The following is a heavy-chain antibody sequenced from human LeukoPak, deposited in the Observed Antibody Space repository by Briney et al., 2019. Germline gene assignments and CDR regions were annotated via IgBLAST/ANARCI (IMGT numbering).Heavy chain of an antibody. J-gene: IGHJ4*02. CDR1: GFTFSSYW. CDR2: IKQDGSEK. CDR3: ARGRSSVDY. Sequence: GGSLRLSCAASGFTFSSYWISWVRQAPGKGLEWVANIKQDGSEKYYVDSVKGRFTISRDNAKNSLYLQMNSLRAEDTAVYYCARGRSSVDYWGQGTLVTVSS. V-gene: IGHV3-7*01. D-gene: IGHD3-3*01.